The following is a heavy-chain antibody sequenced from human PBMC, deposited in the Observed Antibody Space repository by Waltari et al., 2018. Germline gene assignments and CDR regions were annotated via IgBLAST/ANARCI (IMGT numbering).Heavy chain of an antibody. CDR3: ARVGATSAFDI. D-gene: IGHD1-26*01. CDR2: IYYSGST. Sequence: QVQLQESGSGLVGPSETLSLTCTFSEGSYSSYDWSRIRQPTGKGLEWIGYIYYSGSTNYNPSLKSRVTISVDTSKNQFSLKLSSVTAADTAVYYCARVGATSAFDIWGQGTMVTVSS. CDR1: EGSYSSYD. J-gene: IGHJ3*02. V-gene: IGHV4-59*12.